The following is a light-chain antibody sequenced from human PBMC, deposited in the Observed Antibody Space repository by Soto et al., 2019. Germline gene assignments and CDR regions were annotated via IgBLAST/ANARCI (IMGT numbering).Light chain of an antibody. CDR3: QQSYSVPLS. Sequence: DLQMTQSPSSLSASVGDRVSITCRSSQNILTYLNWYQQRAGEVPRFLIYAASSLQDGVPSRFSGSESGTEFTLTISSLQPEDFGTYYCQQSYSVPLSFGQGTKLE. CDR2: AAS. CDR1: QNILTY. J-gene: IGKJ2*01. V-gene: IGKV1-39*01.